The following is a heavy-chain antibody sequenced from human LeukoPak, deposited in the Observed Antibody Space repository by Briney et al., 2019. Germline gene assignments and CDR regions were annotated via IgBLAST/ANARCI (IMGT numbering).Heavy chain of an antibody. Sequence: PGGSLRLSCAASGFTFSNSAMSWVRQAPGKGLEWVANIKQGGSEKYYVDSVKGRFTISRDNAKNSLYLQMNSLRAEDTAVYYCARGGGSYEYWGQGTLVTVSS. CDR2: IKQGGSEK. CDR3: ARGGGSYEY. V-gene: IGHV3-7*01. CDR1: GFTFSNSA. D-gene: IGHD2-15*01. J-gene: IGHJ4*02.